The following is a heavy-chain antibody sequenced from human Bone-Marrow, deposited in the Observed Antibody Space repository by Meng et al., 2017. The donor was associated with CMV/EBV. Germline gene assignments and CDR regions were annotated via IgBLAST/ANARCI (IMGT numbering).Heavy chain of an antibody. CDR3: ARQGSKTGTTGDFDY. Sequence: FRYTFASYAMHWVRQAPGQRLEWLGWIKTGYGNTKYSQKFQDRVTITRDTSASTVYMEVSSLTSEDTGVYYCARQGSKTGTTGDFDYWGQGTLVTVSS. CDR2: IKTGYGNT. J-gene: IGHJ4*02. D-gene: IGHD1-1*01. CDR1: RYTFASYA. V-gene: IGHV1-3*04.